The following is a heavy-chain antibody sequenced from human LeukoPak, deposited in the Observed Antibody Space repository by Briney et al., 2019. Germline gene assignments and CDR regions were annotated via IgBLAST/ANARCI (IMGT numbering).Heavy chain of an antibody. Sequence: PSEILSLTCTVSGDSISSYYWTWIRQPPGKGLEWIGCSYYSGSTNYNPSLKSRVTISVDTSKNQFSLKLYSVTAADTAVYYCARDVVGGGNFDSWGQGTLVTVSS. CDR3: ARDVVGGGNFDS. CDR1: GDSISSYY. CDR2: SYYSGST. V-gene: IGHV4-59*01. D-gene: IGHD4-23*01. J-gene: IGHJ5*01.